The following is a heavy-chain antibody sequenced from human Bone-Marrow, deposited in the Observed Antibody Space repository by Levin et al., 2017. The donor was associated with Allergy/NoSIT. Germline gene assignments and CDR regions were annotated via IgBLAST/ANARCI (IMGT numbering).Heavy chain of an antibody. D-gene: IGHD2-2*01. CDR2: MNPNSGNT. Sequence: GESLKISCKASGYTFTSYDINWVRQATGQGLEWMGWMNPNSGNTGYAQKFQGRVTMTRNTSISTAYMELSSLRSEDTAVYYCARGHPHYCSSTSCYNWFDPWGQGTLVTVSS. V-gene: IGHV1-8*01. J-gene: IGHJ5*02. CDR1: GYTFTSYD. CDR3: ARGHPHYCSSTSCYNWFDP.